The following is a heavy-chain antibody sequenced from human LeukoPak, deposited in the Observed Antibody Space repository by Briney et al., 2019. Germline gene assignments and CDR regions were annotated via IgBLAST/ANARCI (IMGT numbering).Heavy chain of an antibody. Sequence: SETLSLTCTVSGGSISSDYWSWIRQSPGKGLEWIGCIYYSGSTNYNPSLKSRVTISVDTSKNQFSLKLSSVTAADTAVYYCARARYYYDSSGHNPFDIWGQGTMVTVSS. V-gene: IGHV4-59*01. CDR1: GGSISSDY. CDR3: ARARYYYDSSGHNPFDI. D-gene: IGHD3-22*01. J-gene: IGHJ3*02. CDR2: IYYSGST.